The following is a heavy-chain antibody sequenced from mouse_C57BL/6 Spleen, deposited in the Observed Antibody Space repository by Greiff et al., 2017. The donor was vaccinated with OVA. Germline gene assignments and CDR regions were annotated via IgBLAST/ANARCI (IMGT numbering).Heavy chain of an antibody. CDR3: ARSPIYYGNRFYYFDY. CDR1: GYTFTSYW. CDR2: IHPNSGST. V-gene: IGHV1-64*01. J-gene: IGHJ2*01. D-gene: IGHD2-1*01. Sequence: VQLQQPGAELVKPGASVKLSCKASGYTFTSYWMHWVKQRPGQGLEWIGMIHPNSGSTNYNEKFKSKATLTVDKSSSTAYMQLSSLTSEDSAVYYCARSPIYYGNRFYYFDYWGQGTTLTVSS.